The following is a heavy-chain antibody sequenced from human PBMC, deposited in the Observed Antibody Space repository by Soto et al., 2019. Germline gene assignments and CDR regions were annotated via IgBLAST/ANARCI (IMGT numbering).Heavy chain of an antibody. CDR1: GYTLTELS. CDR2: FDPEDGET. CDR3: ATAESAMVPNFDS. V-gene: IGHV1-24*01. J-gene: IGHJ4*02. D-gene: IGHD5-18*01. Sequence: GASVKVSCEVSGYTLTELSMHWVRQAPGKGLEWMGGFDPEDGETIYAQKFQGRVTMTEDTSTDTAYMELSRLRSEDTAVYYCATAESAMVPNFDSWGQGTLVTVSS.